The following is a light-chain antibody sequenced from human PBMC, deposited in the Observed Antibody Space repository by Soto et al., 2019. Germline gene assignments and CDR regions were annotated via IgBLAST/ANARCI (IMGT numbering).Light chain of an antibody. Sequence: QPVLTQPASVSGSPGQSITISCTGTSSDVGSYNLVSWYQQHPGKAPKLMIYEGSKRPSGVSNRFSGSKSGNTASLTISGLQAEDEADYYCCSYASSSTFDVVFGGGTKVTVL. CDR3: CSYASSSTFDVV. J-gene: IGLJ2*01. CDR1: SSDVGSYNL. CDR2: EGS. V-gene: IGLV2-23*03.